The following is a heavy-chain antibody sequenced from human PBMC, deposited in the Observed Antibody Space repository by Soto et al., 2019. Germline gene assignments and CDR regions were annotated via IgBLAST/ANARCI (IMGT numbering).Heavy chain of an antibody. CDR3: ARESDILTGYYRSYYYYYIDV. CDR1: GYTFTSYD. D-gene: IGHD3-9*01. V-gene: IGHV1-8*01. J-gene: IGHJ6*03. Sequence: ASVKVSCKASGYTFTSYDINWVRQATGQGLEWMGWMNPNSGNTGYAQKFQGRVTMTRNTSISTAYMELSSLRSEDTAVYYCARESDILTGYYRSYYYYYIDVWGKGTTVTVSS. CDR2: MNPNSGNT.